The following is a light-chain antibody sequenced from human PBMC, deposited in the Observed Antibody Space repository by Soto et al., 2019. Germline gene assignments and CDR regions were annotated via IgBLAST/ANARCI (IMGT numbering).Light chain of an antibody. CDR2: GAS. CDR1: QNIDNY. Sequence: DIQMTQSPSYLSASVGGTVTITCRASQNIDNYLNWYQHEPGKAPKLLIYGASTLQSGVPSRFSGSGSGTDFTLTVTSLQPEDFATYYCQQSSRTPLTFGPGTTV. V-gene: IGKV1-39*01. J-gene: IGKJ3*01. CDR3: QQSSRTPLT.